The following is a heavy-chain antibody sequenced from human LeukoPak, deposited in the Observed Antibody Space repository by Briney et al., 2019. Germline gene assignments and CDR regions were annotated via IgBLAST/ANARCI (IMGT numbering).Heavy chain of an antibody. V-gene: IGHV4-61*02. CDR2: IYTSGST. D-gene: IGHD6-19*01. CDR1: GGSISSGSYY. Sequence: KSSETLSLTCTVSGGSISSGSYYWSWIRQPAGKGLEWIGRIYTSGSTNYNPSLKSRVTISVDTSKNQFSLKLSSVTAADTAVYYCARGGRGWYAWFDPWGQGTLVTVSS. J-gene: IGHJ5*02. CDR3: ARGGRGWYAWFDP.